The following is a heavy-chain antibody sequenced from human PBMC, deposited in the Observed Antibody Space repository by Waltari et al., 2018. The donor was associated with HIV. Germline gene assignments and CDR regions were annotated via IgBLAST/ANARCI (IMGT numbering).Heavy chain of an antibody. D-gene: IGHD2-2*01. J-gene: IGHJ4*02. CDR3: ARDSPAFSRGTEELDY. CDR1: GFPCSTYA. Sequence: QVNLVESGGGVVQPGTPRRLSCAASGFPCSTYAMPWVRQAPGKGLEWVAVIWHDANNQYYADSVQGRFTISRDNSKNTLYLQMNSLRAEDTALYYCARDSPAFSRGTEELDYWGQGTLVTVSS. CDR2: IWHDANNQ. V-gene: IGHV3-33*01.